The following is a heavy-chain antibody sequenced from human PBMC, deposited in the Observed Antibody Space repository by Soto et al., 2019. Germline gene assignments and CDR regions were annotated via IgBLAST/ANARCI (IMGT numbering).Heavy chain of an antibody. CDR1: GASIRGFY. D-gene: IGHD1-1*01. CDR2: IYATGTT. CDR3: VRDGTKTLRDWFDP. Sequence: TSETLCLTCTVSGASIRGFYWSWIRKTAGKGLEWIGRIYATGTTDYNPSLKSRVMMSVDTSKKQFSLKLRSVTAADTAVYYCVRDGTKTLRDWFDPWGQGISVTVSS. V-gene: IGHV4-4*07. J-gene: IGHJ5*02.